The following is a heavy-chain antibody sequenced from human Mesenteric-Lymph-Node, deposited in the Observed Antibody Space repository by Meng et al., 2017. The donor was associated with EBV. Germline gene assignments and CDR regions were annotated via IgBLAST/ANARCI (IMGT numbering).Heavy chain of an antibody. J-gene: IGHJ4*02. V-gene: IGHV4-61*01. CDR2: IYYSGST. CDR3: ALIIVGATHFDY. D-gene: IGHD1-26*01. CDR1: GGSVSSGSYY. Sequence: VQLKESGPGLVKPSETLSLTCTVSGGSVSSGSYYWSWIRQPPGKGLEWIGYIYYSGSTNYNPSLKSRVTISVDTSKNQFSLKLSSVTAADTAVYYCALIIVGATHFDYWGQGTLVTVSS.